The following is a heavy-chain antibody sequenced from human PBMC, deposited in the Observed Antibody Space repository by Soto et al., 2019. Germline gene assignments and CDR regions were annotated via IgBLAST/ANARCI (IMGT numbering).Heavy chain of an antibody. V-gene: IGHV4-59*08. CDR2: IHYSGST. D-gene: IGHD2-15*01. Sequence: QVQLQESGPGLVKPSETVSLTCTVSGGSISSYYWSWIRQPPGKGLEWFGYIHYSGSTNYNPHLDRRVTRSVDTSKHLFPLKSRWVTAADTGVYYCARQGCSGGSCYADSWFDPWGQGTLVTVSS. CDR3: ARQGCSGGSCYADSWFDP. J-gene: IGHJ5*02. CDR1: GGSISSYY.